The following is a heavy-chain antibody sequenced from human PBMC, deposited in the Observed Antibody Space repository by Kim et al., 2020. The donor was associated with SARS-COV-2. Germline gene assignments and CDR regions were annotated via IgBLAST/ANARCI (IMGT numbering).Heavy chain of an antibody. J-gene: IGHJ6*02. D-gene: IGHD2-15*01. CDR3: ARVITPAGYYYYGMDV. CDR1: GFTFSSYA. V-gene: IGHV3-30*04. Sequence: GGSLRLSCAASGFTFSSYAMHWVRQAPGKGLEWVAVISYDGSNKYYADSVKGRFTISRDNSKNTLYLQMNSLRAEDTAVYYCARVITPAGYYYYGMDVWGQGTTVTVSS. CDR2: ISYDGSNK.